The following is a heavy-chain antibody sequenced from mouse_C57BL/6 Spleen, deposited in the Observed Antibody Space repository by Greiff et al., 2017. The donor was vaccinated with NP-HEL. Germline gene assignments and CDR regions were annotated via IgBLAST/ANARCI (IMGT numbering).Heavy chain of an antibody. CDR2: INPSNGGT. J-gene: IGHJ4*01. CDR3: ARDPFITTVVAPYYAMDY. V-gene: IGHV1-53*01. Sequence: QVQLQQPGTELVKPGASVKLSCKASGYTFTSYWMHWVKQRPGQGLEWIGNINPSNGGTNYNEKFKSKATLTVDKSSSTAYMQLSSLTSEDSAVYYCARDPFITTVVAPYYAMDYWGQGTSVTVSS. D-gene: IGHD1-1*01. CDR1: GYTFTSYW.